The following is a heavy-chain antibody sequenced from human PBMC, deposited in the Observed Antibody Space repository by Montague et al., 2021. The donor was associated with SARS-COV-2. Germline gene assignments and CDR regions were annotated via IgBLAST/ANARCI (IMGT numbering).Heavy chain of an antibody. CDR1: GVSITSTNW. V-gene: IGHV4-4*02. Sequence: SETLSLTCAVSGVSITSTNWWCLVRQPPGKGLEWIGVISYGGIDTYNPSLKSRATISMDTAKNLFSLQLSSVTAAATALYYCAGKVLTVPADYWGQGTLVTVS. CDR3: AGKVLTVPADY. J-gene: IGHJ4*02. CDR2: ISYGGID. D-gene: IGHD4-11*01.